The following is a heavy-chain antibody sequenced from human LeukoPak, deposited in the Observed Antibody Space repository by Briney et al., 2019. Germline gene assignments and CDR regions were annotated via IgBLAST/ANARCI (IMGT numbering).Heavy chain of an antibody. V-gene: IGHV1-69*13. Sequence: EASVKVSCKASGYTFTGYYMHWVRQAPGQGLEWMGGIIPIFGTANYAQKFQGRVTITADESTSTAYMELSSLRSEDTAVYYCARGGNYDAFDIWGQGTMVTVSS. J-gene: IGHJ3*02. CDR3: ARGGNYDAFDI. D-gene: IGHD1-7*01. CDR2: IIPIFGTA. CDR1: GYTFTGYY.